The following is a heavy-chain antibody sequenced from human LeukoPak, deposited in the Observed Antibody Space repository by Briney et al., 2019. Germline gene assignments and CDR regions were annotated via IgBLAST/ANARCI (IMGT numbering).Heavy chain of an antibody. D-gene: IGHD2-15*01. CDR1: GFTFSSYA. V-gene: IGHV3-30-3*01. CDR2: ISYDGSNK. CDR3: ARAQNSPPWWLGDY. J-gene: IGHJ4*02. Sequence: PGRSLRLSCAASGFTFSSYAMHWVRQAPGKGLEWVAVISYDGSNKYYADSVKGRFTISRDNSKNTLYLQMNSLRAEDTAVYYCARAQNSPPWWLGDYWGQGTLVTVSS.